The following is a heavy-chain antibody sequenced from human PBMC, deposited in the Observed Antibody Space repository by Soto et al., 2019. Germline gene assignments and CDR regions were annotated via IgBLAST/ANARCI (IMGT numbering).Heavy chain of an antibody. CDR3: ARDPNYSSSSYFFDY. V-gene: IGHV3-48*02. J-gene: IGHJ4*02. CDR2: ISTSSSTR. Sequence: VQLVESGGGLVQPGGSLRLSCAASGFTFSTYSMNWVRQAPGKGLEWVSYISTSSSTRYYADSVKGRFTISRDNDKNSLYLQMNSLRDEDTAVYYCARDPNYSSSSYFFDYWGQGTLVTVSS. CDR1: GFTFSTYS. D-gene: IGHD6-6*01.